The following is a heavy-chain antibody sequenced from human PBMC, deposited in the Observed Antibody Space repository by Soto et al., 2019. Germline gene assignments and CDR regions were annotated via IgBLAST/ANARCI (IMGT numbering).Heavy chain of an antibody. CDR2: ISGSGGST. J-gene: IGHJ4*02. V-gene: IGHV3-23*01. CDR3: AKSRGTAVAPDY. D-gene: IGHD3-10*01. CDR1: EFTISTYA. Sequence: EVQLLESGGGLVQPGGSLRLSCAASEFTISTYAMSWVRQAPRKGLEWVSSISGSGGSTYYADSVKGRFTISRDNSKNTLYLQMNSLRAEDTAIYYCAKSRGTAVAPDYWGQGTLVTVSS.